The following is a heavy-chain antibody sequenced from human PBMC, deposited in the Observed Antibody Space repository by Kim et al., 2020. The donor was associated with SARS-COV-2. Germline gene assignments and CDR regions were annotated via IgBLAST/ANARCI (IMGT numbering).Heavy chain of an antibody. Sequence: GGSLRLSCAASGFTFSSYEMSWVRQAPGKGLEWISYISNSGDTIYYADSVKGRFTISRDNAKNSLYLQMNSLRAEDTAVYYCARVTPRGAFDIWGQGTKV. CDR1: GFTFSSYE. V-gene: IGHV3-48*03. CDR2: ISNSGDTI. CDR3: ARVTPRGAFDI. J-gene: IGHJ3*02.